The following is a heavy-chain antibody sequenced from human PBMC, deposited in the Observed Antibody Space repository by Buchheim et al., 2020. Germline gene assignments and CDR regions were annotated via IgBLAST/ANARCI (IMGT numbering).Heavy chain of an antibody. V-gene: IGHV4-34*01. CDR2: INHSGST. J-gene: IGHJ6*03. Sequence: QVQLQQWGAGLLKPSETLSLTCAVYGGSFSGYYWSWIRRPPGKGLEWIGEINHSGSTNYNPSLKSRVTISVDTSKNQFSLKLSSVTAADTAVYYCARRLGSSWPYLYYYMDVWGKGTT. D-gene: IGHD6-13*01. CDR1: GGSFSGYY. CDR3: ARRLGSSWPYLYYYMDV.